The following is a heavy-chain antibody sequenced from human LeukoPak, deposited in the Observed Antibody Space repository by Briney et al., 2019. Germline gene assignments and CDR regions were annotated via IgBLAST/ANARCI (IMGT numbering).Heavy chain of an antibody. CDR1: GFTFTRYY. D-gene: IGHD3-22*01. J-gene: IGHJ4*02. Sequence: ASVKVSCKASGFTFTRYYMHWVRQAPGQGLEWMGIITPSVGSTTNAQKFQGRVTMTRDTSTRTVYMELSSLRSEDTAVYYCARSYYYDSSGFPHYFDYWGQGTLVTVSS. CDR2: ITPSVGST. CDR3: ARSYYYDSSGFPHYFDY. V-gene: IGHV1-46*01.